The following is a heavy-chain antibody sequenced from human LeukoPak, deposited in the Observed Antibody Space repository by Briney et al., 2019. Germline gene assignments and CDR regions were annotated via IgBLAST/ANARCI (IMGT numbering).Heavy chain of an antibody. Sequence: SGGSLRLSCVASGFTFSNYGMSWVRQAPGKGLEWVSAINGGADRTYYADSVKGRFTISRDNSMNTAYLQMNSLRAEDTALYYCTKGGQDCSPTTCYYDWGQGTLVTVSS. D-gene: IGHD2-2*01. V-gene: IGHV3-23*01. J-gene: IGHJ4*02. CDR2: INGGADRT. CDR3: TKGGQDCSPTTCYYD. CDR1: GFTFSNYG.